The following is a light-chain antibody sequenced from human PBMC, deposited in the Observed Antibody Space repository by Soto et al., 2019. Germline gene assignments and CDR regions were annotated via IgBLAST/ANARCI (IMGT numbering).Light chain of an antibody. CDR2: ASS. J-gene: IGKJ1*01. Sequence: DIQMTQSPSSLSASVGDRVTITCRASEGITNYLAWYQQKPGKAPKLLLYASSTLQSGAPSRFSGSGSGTDFTLTISSLQPEDVATYSGQKYNSAPTWTFGQGTKVEVK. CDR3: QKYNSAPTWT. V-gene: IGKV1-27*01. CDR1: EGITNY.